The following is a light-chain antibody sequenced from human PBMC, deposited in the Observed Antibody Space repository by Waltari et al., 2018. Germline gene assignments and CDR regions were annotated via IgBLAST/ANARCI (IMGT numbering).Light chain of an antibody. CDR3: CSYAGSYTWV. Sequence: QSALTPPRSVSGSPGQSITISCTGTSSDVGGYNYVPWYQQHPGKAPKVIINDVSTRPSGVPDRFSGSKSGNTASLTISGLQAEDEADYYCCSYAGSYTWVFGGGTKLTVL. V-gene: IGLV2-11*01. CDR1: SSDVGGYNY. J-gene: IGLJ3*02. CDR2: DVS.